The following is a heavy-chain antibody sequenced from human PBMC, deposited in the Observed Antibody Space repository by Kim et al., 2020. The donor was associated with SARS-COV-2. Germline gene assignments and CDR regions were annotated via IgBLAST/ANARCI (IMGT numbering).Heavy chain of an antibody. D-gene: IGHD5-18*01. CDR3: ARRRGLPFDY. Sequence: STNSNPSLKSGVTISVDTSKDQFSLKLSSVTAADTAVYYCARRRGLPFDYWGQGTLVTVSS. V-gene: IGHV4-34*01. J-gene: IGHJ4*02. CDR2: ST.